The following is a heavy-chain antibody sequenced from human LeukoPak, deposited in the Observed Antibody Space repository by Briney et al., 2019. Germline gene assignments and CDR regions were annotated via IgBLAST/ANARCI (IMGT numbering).Heavy chain of an antibody. Sequence: QSGKSLRLSCAASGFTFSGYPIHWVRQAPGKGLEWVAVISYDGSNKYYADSVKGRFTISRDNAKNSLYLQMNSLRAEDTAVYYCARALVGATWIAFDIWGQGTMVTVSS. J-gene: IGHJ3*02. V-gene: IGHV3-30-3*01. D-gene: IGHD1-26*01. CDR2: ISYDGSNK. CDR1: GFTFSGYP. CDR3: ARALVGATWIAFDI.